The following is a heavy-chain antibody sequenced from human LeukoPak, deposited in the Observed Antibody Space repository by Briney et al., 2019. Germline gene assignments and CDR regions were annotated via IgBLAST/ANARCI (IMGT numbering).Heavy chain of an antibody. CDR2: IYYSGST. CDR1: GGSISSYY. V-gene: IGHV4-59*01. J-gene: IGHJ5*02. CDR3: ARADSSGYYYVDNWFDP. Sequence: SETLSLTCTVSGGSISSYYWGWIRQPPGKGLEWIGYIYYSGSTNYNPSLKSRVTISVDTSKNQFSLKLSSVTAADTAVYYCARADSSGYYYVDNWFDPWGQGTLVTVSS. D-gene: IGHD3-22*01.